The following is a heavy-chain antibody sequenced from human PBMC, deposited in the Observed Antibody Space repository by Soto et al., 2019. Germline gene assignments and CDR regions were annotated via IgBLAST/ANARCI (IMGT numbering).Heavy chain of an antibody. CDR3: ARRRAMVRRVIIRRLGYYYGMDV. Sequence: PGESLKISCKGSGYSFTSYWIGWVRQMPGKGLEWMGIIYPGDSDTRYSPSFQGQVTISADKSISTAYLQWSSLKASDTAMYYCARRRAMVRRVIIRRLGYYYGMDVWGQGTTVTVSS. D-gene: IGHD3-10*01. V-gene: IGHV5-51*01. J-gene: IGHJ6*02. CDR2: IYPGDSDT. CDR1: GYSFTSYW.